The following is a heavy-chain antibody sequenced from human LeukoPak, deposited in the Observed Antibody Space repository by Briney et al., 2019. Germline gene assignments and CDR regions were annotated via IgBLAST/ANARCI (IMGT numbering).Heavy chain of an antibody. Sequence: PGGSLRLSCAASGFTFSSYAMHWVRQAPGKGLQWVAVISYDGSNKSYADSVKGRFTISRDNSKNTLYLQMNSLRAEDTAVYYCARDRSYYYYGMDVWGQGTTVTVSS. V-gene: IGHV3-30-3*01. CDR3: ARDRSYYYYGMDV. J-gene: IGHJ6*02. CDR2: ISYDGSNK. CDR1: GFTFSSYA.